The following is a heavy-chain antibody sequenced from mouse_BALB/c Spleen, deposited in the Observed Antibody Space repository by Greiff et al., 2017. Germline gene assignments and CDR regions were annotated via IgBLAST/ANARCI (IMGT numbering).Heavy chain of an antibody. D-gene: IGHD2-10*02. CDR1: GFNIKDTY. Sequence: EVQLVESGAELVKPGASVKLSCTASGFNIKDTYMHWVKQRPEQGLEWIGRIDPANGNTKYDPKFQGKATITADTSSNTAYLQLSSLTSEDTAVYYCAWYGNYGFAYWGQGTLVTVSA. V-gene: IGHV14-3*02. CDR2: IDPANGNT. J-gene: IGHJ3*01. CDR3: AWYGNYGFAY.